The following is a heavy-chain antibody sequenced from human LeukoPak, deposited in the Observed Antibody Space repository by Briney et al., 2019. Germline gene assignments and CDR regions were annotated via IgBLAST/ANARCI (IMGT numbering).Heavy chain of an antibody. CDR3: ARDNGGSYYNWFDP. CDR2: IYYSGST. J-gene: IGHJ5*02. V-gene: IGHV4-39*07. D-gene: IGHD1-26*01. Sequence: SDTLSLMCTVSVRSISSSSYYGGWICKPPAKGLERIGSIYYSGSTYYHPSLKSRVTISVDTSKNQFSLKLSSVTAADTAVYYCARDNGGSYYNWFDPWGQGTLVTVSS. CDR1: VRSISSSSYY.